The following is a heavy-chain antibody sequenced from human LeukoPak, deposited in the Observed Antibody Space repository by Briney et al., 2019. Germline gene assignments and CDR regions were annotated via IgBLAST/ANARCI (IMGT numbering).Heavy chain of an antibody. CDR3: ASVYYDPPHYFDY. CDR1: VGSISSGGYY. Sequence: SQTLSLTCTVSVGSISSGGYYWSWIRQHPGKGLEWIGYIYYSGSTYYNPSLKSRVTISVDTSKNQYSLMLSSVTAADTAVYYCASVYYDPPHYFDYWGQGTLVTVSS. D-gene: IGHD3-3*01. CDR2: IYYSGST. J-gene: IGHJ4*02. V-gene: IGHV4-31*03.